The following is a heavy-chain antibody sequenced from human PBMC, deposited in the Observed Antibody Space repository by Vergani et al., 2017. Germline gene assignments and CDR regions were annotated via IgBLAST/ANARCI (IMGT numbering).Heavy chain of an antibody. CDR3: ARADLGGGSSTSCFDY. CDR1: GGSISSSSYY. J-gene: IGHJ4*02. V-gene: IGHV4-31*03. Sequence: QLQLQESGPGLVKPSETLSLTCTVSGGSISSSSYYWSWIRQHPGKGQNPGKGLEWIGYIYYSGSTYYNPSLKSRVTISVDTSKNQFSLKLSSVTAADTAVYYCARADLGGGSSTSCFDYWGQGTLVTVSS. CDR2: IYYSGST. D-gene: IGHD2-2*01.